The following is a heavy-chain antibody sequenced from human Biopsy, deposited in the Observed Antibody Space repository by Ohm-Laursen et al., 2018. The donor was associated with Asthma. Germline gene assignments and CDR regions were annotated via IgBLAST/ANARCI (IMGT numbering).Heavy chain of an antibody. D-gene: IGHD3-9*01. V-gene: IGHV4-31*03. CDR1: GGSISSGGYY. CDR3: ARVPHYDILTGFTLRYYYGMDV. CDR2: IYYSGST. Sequence: TLSLTCTVSGGSISSGGYYWSWNRQHPGKGLEWIGYIYYSGSTYYNPSLKSRVTISVDTSKNQFSLKLSSVTAADTAVYYCARVPHYDILTGFTLRYYYGMDVWGQGTTVTVSS. J-gene: IGHJ6*02.